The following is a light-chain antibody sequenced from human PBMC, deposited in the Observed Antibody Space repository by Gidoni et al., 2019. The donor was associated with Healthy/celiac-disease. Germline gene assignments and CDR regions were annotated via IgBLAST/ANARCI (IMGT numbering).Light chain of an antibody. J-gene: IGKJ2*01. Sequence: DIELTQSPSTLSLSPGDRVTLSCRASQSVSSYLAWYQQKPGQAPRLLIYDASNMATGIPARFSGSGSGTDFTLTISSLEPEDFAVYYCQQRSNWLYTFGQGTKLEIK. CDR2: DAS. CDR3: QQRSNWLYT. CDR1: QSVSSY. V-gene: IGKV3-11*01.